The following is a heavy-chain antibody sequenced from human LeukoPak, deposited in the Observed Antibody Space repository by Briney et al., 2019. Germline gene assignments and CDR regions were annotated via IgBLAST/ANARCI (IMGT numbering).Heavy chain of an antibody. CDR3: ARAARVGSPDF. CDR2: ISAYKGNT. D-gene: IGHD6-6*01. Sequence: ASVKVSCKASGHTFTSYGISWVRQAPGQGLEWMGWISAYKGNTNYAQKFQGRVTMTTDKSTSTASMELRSLKSDDTAVYFCARAARVGSPDFWGQGTLVTVSS. V-gene: IGHV1-18*01. CDR1: GHTFTSYG. J-gene: IGHJ4*02.